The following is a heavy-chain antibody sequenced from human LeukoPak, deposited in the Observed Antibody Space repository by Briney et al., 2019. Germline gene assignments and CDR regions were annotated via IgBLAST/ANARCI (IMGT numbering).Heavy chain of an antibody. Sequence: GGSLRLSCEASGFTFSTYEMNWVRQTPGKGLEWVSVIYSDGNTYYADSVKGRFTISRDNFKNTVYLQMNSLRAEDTAVYYCARSAWDYWGQGTLVTVSS. CDR2: IYSDGNT. CDR1: GFTFSTYE. CDR3: ARSAWDY. J-gene: IGHJ4*02. V-gene: IGHV3-66*01.